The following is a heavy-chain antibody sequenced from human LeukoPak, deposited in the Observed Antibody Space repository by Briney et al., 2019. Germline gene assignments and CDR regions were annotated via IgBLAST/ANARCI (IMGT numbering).Heavy chain of an antibody. J-gene: IGHJ4*02. Sequence: GGSLRLSCAASGFTSSSYWMHWVRQAPGKGLAWVSRINTDGSSTSNADSVKGRFTVSRDNAKNTLYLQLSSLRAEDTAVYYCARGGRFGELSSSLWGQGTLVTVSS. CDR1: GFTSSSYW. CDR3: ARGGRFGELSSSL. V-gene: IGHV3-74*01. CDR2: INTDGSST. D-gene: IGHD3-10*01.